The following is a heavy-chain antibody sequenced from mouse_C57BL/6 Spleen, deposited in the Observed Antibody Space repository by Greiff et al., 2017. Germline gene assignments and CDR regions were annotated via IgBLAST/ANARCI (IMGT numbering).Heavy chain of an antibody. CDR1: GYTFTSYW. CDR2: IHPSDSDP. J-gene: IGHJ3*01. D-gene: IGHD2-5*01. V-gene: IGHV1-74*01. CDR3: AISGYSNPWFAY. Sequence: QVQLQQPGAELVKPGASVKVSCKASGYTFTSYWMHWVKQRPGQGLEWIGRIHPSDSDPNYNQKLKGKATLTVDKSSSTAYMQLSSLTSVDSAVYYCAISGYSNPWFAYWGQGTLVTVSA.